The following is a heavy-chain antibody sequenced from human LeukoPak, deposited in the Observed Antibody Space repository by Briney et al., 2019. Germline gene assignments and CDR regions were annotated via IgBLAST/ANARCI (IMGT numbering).Heavy chain of an antibody. CDR2: IYYSGST. CDR3: ATYSGIAAAGNYFDY. V-gene: IGHV4-59*12. J-gene: IGHJ4*02. Sequence: SETLSLTCTVSDGSISSYYWSWIRQPPGKGLEWIGYIYYSGSTNYNPSLKSRVTISVDTSKNQFSLKLSSVTAADTAVYYCATYSGIAAAGNYFDYWGQGTLVTVSS. D-gene: IGHD6-13*01. CDR1: DGSISSYY.